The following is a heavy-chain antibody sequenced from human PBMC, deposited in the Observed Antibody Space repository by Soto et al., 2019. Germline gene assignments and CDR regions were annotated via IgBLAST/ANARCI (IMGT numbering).Heavy chain of an antibody. CDR2: INPNSGGT. D-gene: IGHD3-10*01. CDR3: ASVLYYYGSGRGSYGMDV. Sequence: QVQLVQSGAEVKKPGASVKVSCKASGYTFTGYYMHWVRQAPGQGLEWMGWINPNSGGTNYAQKFQGRVTMTRDTSISTAYMELSRLRSDDMAVYYCASVLYYYGSGRGSYGMDVWGQGTTVTVSS. J-gene: IGHJ6*02. V-gene: IGHV1-2*02. CDR1: GYTFTGYY.